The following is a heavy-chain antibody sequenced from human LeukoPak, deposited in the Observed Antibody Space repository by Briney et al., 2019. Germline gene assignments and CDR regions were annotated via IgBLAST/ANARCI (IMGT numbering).Heavy chain of an antibody. J-gene: IGHJ6*02. V-gene: IGHV4-59*12. Sequence: SETLSLTCTVSGGSISSYYWSWIRQPPGKGLEWIGYIYYSGSTNYNPSLKSRVTISVDTSKNQFSLKLSSVTAADTAVYYCARVGMWFGPDDYYYGMDVWGQGTTVTVSS. CDR3: ARVGMWFGPDDYYYGMDV. D-gene: IGHD3-10*01. CDR1: GGSISSYY. CDR2: IYYSGST.